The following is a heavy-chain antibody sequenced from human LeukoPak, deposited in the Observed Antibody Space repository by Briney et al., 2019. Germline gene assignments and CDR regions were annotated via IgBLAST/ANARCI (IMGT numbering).Heavy chain of an antibody. V-gene: IGHV4-34*01. CDR2: INHSGST. J-gene: IGHJ4*02. D-gene: IGHD3-10*01. CDR1: GGSFSGYY. Sequence: PSETLSLTCAVYGGSFSGYYWSWIRQPPGKGLEWIGEINHSGSTNYNPSLKSRVTISVDTSKNQFSLKLSSVTAADTAVYYCARGSGHYGSGSYYLLPLYYFDYWGQGTLVTVSS. CDR3: ARGSGHYGSGSYYLLPLYYFDY.